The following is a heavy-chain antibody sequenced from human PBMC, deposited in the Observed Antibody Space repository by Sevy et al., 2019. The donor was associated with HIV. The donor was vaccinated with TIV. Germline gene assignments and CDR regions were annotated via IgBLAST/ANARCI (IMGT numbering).Heavy chain of an antibody. CDR1: EFTFNSYA. V-gene: IGHV3-23*01. Sequence: GGSLRLSCSASEFTFNSYAMSWVRQAPGKGLEWVSSISGSGRFTYYADFVEGRFIISRDNSKNTLSVQMNSLRAEDTAVYYCSKGFCSGVTCPRDYYYYCMDVWGQGTTVTVSS. D-gene: IGHD2-15*01. J-gene: IGHJ6*02. CDR2: ISGSGRFT. CDR3: SKGFCSGVTCPRDYYYYCMDV.